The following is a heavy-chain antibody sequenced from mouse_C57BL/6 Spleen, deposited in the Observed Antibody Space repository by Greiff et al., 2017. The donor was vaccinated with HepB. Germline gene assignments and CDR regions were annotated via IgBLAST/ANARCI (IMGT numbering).Heavy chain of an antibody. CDR3: ARSYDGTPCY. CDR2: IYPSDSET. D-gene: IGHD1-1*01. CDR1: GYTFTSYW. J-gene: IGHJ2*01. V-gene: IGHV1-61*01. Sequence: QVQLQQPGAELVRPGSSVKLSCKASGYTFTSYWMDWVKQRPGQGLEWIGNIYPSDSETHYNQKFKDKATLTVDKSSSTAYMQLSSLTSEDSAVYYCARSYDGTPCYWGQGTTLTVSS.